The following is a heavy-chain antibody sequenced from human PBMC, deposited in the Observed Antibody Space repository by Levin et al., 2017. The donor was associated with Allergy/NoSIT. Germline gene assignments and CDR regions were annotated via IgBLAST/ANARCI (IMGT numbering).Heavy chain of an antibody. J-gene: IGHJ4*02. Sequence: SETLSLTCTVSGGSISSSSYYWGWIRQPPGKGLEWIGSIYYSGSTYYNPSLKSRVTISVDTSKNQFSLKLSSVTAADTAVYYCARLRFHVDYWGQGTLVTVSS. CDR1: GGSISSSSYY. CDR2: IYYSGST. CDR3: ARLRFHVDY. V-gene: IGHV4-39*01.